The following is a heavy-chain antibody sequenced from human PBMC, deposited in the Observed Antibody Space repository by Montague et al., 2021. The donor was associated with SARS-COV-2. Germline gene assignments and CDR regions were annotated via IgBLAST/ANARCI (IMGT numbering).Heavy chain of an antibody. J-gene: IGHJ3*02. CDR1: GGSFSSGGHY. Sequence: TLSLTCTVSGGSFSSGGHYWIWIRQHPGKDLEWIVYNYYSGSTYYNPSLKSRVTISVDTSKNQFSLKLGSVTAADTAVYYCARVQGITMIVVAIGAFDIWGQGTMVTVSS. CDR2: NYYSGST. V-gene: IGHV4-31*03. D-gene: IGHD3-22*01. CDR3: ARVQGITMIVVAIGAFDI.